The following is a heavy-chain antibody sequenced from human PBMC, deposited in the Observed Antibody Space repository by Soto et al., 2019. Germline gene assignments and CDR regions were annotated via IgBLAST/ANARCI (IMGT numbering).Heavy chain of an antibody. D-gene: IGHD6-13*01. CDR1: GGSFSGYY. CDR3: AREEKSIAAAGTDAFDI. J-gene: IGHJ3*02. CDR2: INHSGST. V-gene: IGHV4-34*01. Sequence: SETLSLTCAVYGGSFSGYYWSWIRQPPGKGLEWIGEINHSGSTNYNPSLKSRVTISVDTSKNQFSLKLISVTAADTAVYYCAREEKSIAAAGTDAFDIWGQGTMVTVSS.